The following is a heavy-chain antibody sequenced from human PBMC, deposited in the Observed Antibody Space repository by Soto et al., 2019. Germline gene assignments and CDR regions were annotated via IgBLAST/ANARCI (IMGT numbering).Heavy chain of an antibody. D-gene: IGHD7-27*01. J-gene: IGHJ4*02. Sequence: PGGSLRLSCSASGFTFSTYVMHWVRQAPGKGLEWVAIISYDGSNEYSADSVKGRFTISRDNSKNTLYLQMNSLRVEDTAIYYCAKAWGIDYWGQGTLVTVSS. CDR1: GFTFSTYV. CDR3: AKAWGIDY. V-gene: IGHV3-30-3*01. CDR2: ISYDGSNE.